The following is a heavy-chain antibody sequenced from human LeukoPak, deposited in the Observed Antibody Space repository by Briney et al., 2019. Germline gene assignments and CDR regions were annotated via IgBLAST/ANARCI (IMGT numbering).Heavy chain of an antibody. CDR3: AIDFTIFGAVPQENWFDP. Sequence: SETLSLTCTVSGGSISSSYYYWGWIRQPPGKGLEWIGSIYYSGSTYYNPSLKSRVTISVDTSKNQFSLKLSSVTAADTAVYYCAIDFTIFGAVPQENWFDPWGQGTLVTVSS. D-gene: IGHD3-3*01. CDR2: IYYSGST. V-gene: IGHV4-39*01. J-gene: IGHJ5*02. CDR1: GGSISSSYYY.